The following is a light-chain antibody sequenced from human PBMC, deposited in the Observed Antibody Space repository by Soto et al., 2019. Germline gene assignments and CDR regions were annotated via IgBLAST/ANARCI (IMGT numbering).Light chain of an antibody. CDR3: QQYGGSPLYT. Sequence: DIVLTQSPGTLSLSPGEGATLSCRASQSVSSSHLAWYQQKPGQAPRLVIYGASSRATSIPDRFSGSGSGTDFTLTISRLEPEDFAVYYCQQYGGSPLYTFGQGTTLEIK. CDR2: GAS. CDR1: QSVSSSH. V-gene: IGKV3-20*01. J-gene: IGKJ2*01.